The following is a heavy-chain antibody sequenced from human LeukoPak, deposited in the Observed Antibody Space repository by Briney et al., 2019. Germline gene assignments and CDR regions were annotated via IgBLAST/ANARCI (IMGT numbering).Heavy chain of an antibody. CDR2: ISAYNGNT. J-gene: IGHJ4*02. Sequence: ASVKVSCKASGYTFTSYGISWARQAPGQGLEWMGWISAYNGNTNYAQKLQGRVTMTTDTSTSTAYMELRSLRSDDTAVYYCASTPGIAAAGTDFDYWGQGTLVTVSS. D-gene: IGHD6-13*01. CDR1: GYTFTSYG. V-gene: IGHV1-18*01. CDR3: ASTPGIAAAGTDFDY.